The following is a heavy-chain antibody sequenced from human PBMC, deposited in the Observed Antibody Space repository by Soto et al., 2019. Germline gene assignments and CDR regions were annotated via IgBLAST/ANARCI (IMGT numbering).Heavy chain of an antibody. CDR3: ARDFYGGYTYGPGDY. CDR1: GFMFSAYW. CDR2: IHGDGGKI. Sequence: GSLRLSGAASGFMFSAYWMSWVRQDRGKGLEWVANIHGDGGKIYYVDSVKGRFTISRDNAKRSLYLQMNSLRAEDTAVYYCARDFYGGYTYGPGDYWGQGALVTVSS. J-gene: IGHJ4*02. V-gene: IGHV3-7*01. D-gene: IGHD5-18*01.